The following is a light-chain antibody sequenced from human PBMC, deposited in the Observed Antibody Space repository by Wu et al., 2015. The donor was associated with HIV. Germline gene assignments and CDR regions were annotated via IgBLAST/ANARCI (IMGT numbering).Light chain of an antibody. J-gene: IGKJ1*01. CDR2: AAS. V-gene: IGKV1-9*01. CDR3: QQYNNYPVT. CDR1: QGIDFY. Sequence: DIQLTQSPSFLSASVGDRVTITCRVSQGIDFYLAWYQQKSGEAPQLLVYAASTLQSGVPSRFSGSGSGTEFTLTISSLQPEDFATYYCQQYNNYPVTFGQGTKVEIK.